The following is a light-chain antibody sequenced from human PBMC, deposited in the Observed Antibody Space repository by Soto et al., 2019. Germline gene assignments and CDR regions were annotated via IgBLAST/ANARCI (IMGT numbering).Light chain of an antibody. Sequence: DIQMTQSPSSLSASVGDRVTITCRTSQSISNHLNWYQQKPGKAPRLLISAASSLQSDVPLRFSGSGSGTDFTLTVSGLQPDDFATYYCQQSYSTPSTFGGGTKVEIK. J-gene: IGKJ4*01. V-gene: IGKV1-39*01. CDR2: AAS. CDR3: QQSYSTPST. CDR1: QSISNH.